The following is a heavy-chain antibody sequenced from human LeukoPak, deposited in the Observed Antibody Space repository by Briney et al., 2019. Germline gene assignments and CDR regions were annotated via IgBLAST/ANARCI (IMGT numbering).Heavy chain of an antibody. CDR3: ARFPGRNYYDSSGFDY. Sequence: TAGGSLRLSCAASGFTFSSYTMNWVRQAPGKGLEWVSFISSSSSYIYYADSVKGRFTISRDNAKNSLYLQMNSLRAEDTAVYYCARFPGRNYYDSSGFDYWGQGTLVTVPS. D-gene: IGHD3-22*01. CDR1: GFTFSSYT. V-gene: IGHV3-21*01. CDR2: ISSSSSYI. J-gene: IGHJ4*02.